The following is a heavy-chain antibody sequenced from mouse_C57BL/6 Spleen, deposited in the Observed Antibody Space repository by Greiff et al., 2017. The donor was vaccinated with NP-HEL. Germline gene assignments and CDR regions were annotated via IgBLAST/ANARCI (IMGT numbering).Heavy chain of an antibody. V-gene: IGHV5-12*01. D-gene: IGHD2-4*01. CDR3: ARHGDYAYAMDY. CDR1: GFTFSDYY. CDR2: ISNGGGST. Sequence: EVMLVESGGGLVQPGGSLKLSCAASGFTFSDYYMYWVRQTPEKRLEWVAYISNGGGSTYYPDTVKGRFTISRDNAKNTLYLQMSRLKSEDTAMYYCARHGDYAYAMDYWGQGTSVTVSS. J-gene: IGHJ4*01.